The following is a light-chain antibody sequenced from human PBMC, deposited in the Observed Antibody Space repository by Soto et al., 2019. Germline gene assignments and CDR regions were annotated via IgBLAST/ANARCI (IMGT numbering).Light chain of an antibody. J-gene: IGLJ2*01. Sequence: QSVLTQPPSVSGAPGQRVTISCTGSSSNIGAGYDVHWYQHLPGTAPKLLIYGNSNRPSGVPDRFSGSKSGTSASLAITGLQAEDEADYYCQSYDSNLSVVFGGGTKVTVL. V-gene: IGLV1-40*01. CDR3: QSYDSNLSVV. CDR1: SSNIGAGYD. CDR2: GNS.